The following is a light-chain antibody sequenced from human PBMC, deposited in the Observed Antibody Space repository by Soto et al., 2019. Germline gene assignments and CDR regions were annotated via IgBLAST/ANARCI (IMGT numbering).Light chain of an antibody. Sequence: EIVLTQSPGTLSLSPGERATLSCRASQSVSNNYLAWYQQKPGQAPRLLIFGASSRATDIPDRFSGSGSGTDFTLTISRAEPEDFAVYCCQQYGTSHWTFGQGTKVEIK. V-gene: IGKV3-20*01. J-gene: IGKJ1*01. CDR1: QSVSNNY. CDR3: QQYGTSHWT. CDR2: GAS.